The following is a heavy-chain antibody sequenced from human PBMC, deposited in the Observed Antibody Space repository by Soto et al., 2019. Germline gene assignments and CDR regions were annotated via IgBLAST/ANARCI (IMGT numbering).Heavy chain of an antibody. CDR1: GYIFTSYG. V-gene: IGHV1-18*01. J-gene: IGHJ1*01. Sequence: QVQLVQSGAEVKKPGASVKVSCKASGYIFTSYGISWVRQAPGQGLEWVGRVSTYNGNTKYAQKLQGRVTMTTDTSASIAYMELRSLRSDDTAVYYCAIYNGQWLVSDWGQGTLVTVSS. CDR3: AIYNGQWLVSD. D-gene: IGHD6-19*01. CDR2: VSTYNGNT.